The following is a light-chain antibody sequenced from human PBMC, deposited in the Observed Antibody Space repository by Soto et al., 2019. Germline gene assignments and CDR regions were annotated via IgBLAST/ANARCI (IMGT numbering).Light chain of an antibody. CDR1: QSISSY. J-gene: IGKJ2*01. CDR3: QQANSFPYT. V-gene: IGKV1-39*01. CDR2: AAS. Sequence: DIQMTQSPSSLSASVGDRVTITCRASQSISSYLNWYQQKPGEAPKLLIYAASSLQSGVPSRFSGSGSGTDFTLTISSLQPEDFATYYCQQANSFPYTFGQGTKLEIK.